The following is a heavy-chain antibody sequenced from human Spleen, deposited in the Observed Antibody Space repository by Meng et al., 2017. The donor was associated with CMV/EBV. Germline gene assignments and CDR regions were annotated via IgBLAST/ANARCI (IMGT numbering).Heavy chain of an antibody. V-gene: IGHV3-73*02. CDR1: GFTFSGSA. CDR2: IRSKANSYAT. CDR3: TRHFREAFDY. Sequence: EGPLVESGGGLVQPGGSLKLSCAASGFTFSGSAMHWVRQASGKGLEWVGRIRSKANSYATAYAASVKGRFTISRDDSKNTAYLQMNSLKTEDTAVYYCTRHFREAFDYWGQGTLVTVSS. J-gene: IGHJ4*02.